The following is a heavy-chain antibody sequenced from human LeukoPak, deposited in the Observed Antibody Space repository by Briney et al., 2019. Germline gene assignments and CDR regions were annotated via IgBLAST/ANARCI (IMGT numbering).Heavy chain of an antibody. CDR3: AKDPPQSGYYNPYYFDY. CDR2: IRYDGSNK. CDR1: GFTFSSYG. V-gene: IGHV3-30*02. D-gene: IGHD3-3*01. J-gene: IGHJ4*02. Sequence: GGSLRLSCAASGFTFSSYGMHWVRQAPGKGLEWVAFIRYDGSNKYYADSVKGRFTISRDNSKNTLYLQMNSLRAEDTAVYYCAKDPPQSGYYNPYYFDYWGQGTLVTVSS.